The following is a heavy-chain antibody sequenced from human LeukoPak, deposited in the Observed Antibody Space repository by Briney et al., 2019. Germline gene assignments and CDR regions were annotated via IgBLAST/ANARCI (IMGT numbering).Heavy chain of an antibody. D-gene: IGHD2-15*01. V-gene: IGHV3-30*02. Sequence: GGSLRLSCAASGFTSSSYGIHWVRQAPGKGLEWVAFIRYDGSNEYYADSVKGRFTISRDNSKNTLYLQMNSLRVEDTAVYYCAKDPGGSFDYWGQGTLVTVSS. CDR2: IRYDGSNE. CDR3: AKDPGGSFDY. CDR1: GFTSSSYG. J-gene: IGHJ4*02.